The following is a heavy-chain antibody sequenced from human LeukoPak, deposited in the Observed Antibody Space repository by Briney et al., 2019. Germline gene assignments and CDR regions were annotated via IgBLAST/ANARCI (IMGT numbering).Heavy chain of an antibody. V-gene: IGHV3-21*01. D-gene: IGHD3-10*01. CDR3: AREAYYGSGGYFDY. CDR2: ISISSSYI. J-gene: IGHJ4*02. Sequence: KPGGSLSLSCVASGFTFSSYSMNWVRQAPGKGLEWVSSISISSSYIYYADSVKGRFTISRDNAKNSLYLQMNSLRVEDTAVYYCAREAYYGSGGYFDYWGQGTLVTVSS. CDR1: GFTFSSYS.